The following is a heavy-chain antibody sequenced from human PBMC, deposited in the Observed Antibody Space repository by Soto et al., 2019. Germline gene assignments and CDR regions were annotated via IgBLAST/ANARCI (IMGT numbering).Heavy chain of an antibody. D-gene: IGHD3-3*01. V-gene: IGHV6-1*01. Sequence: SQTLSLTCAISGDSVSSNSAAWNWIRQSPSRGLEWLGRTYYRSRWYNDYAVSVKSRITINPDTSKNQFSLQLNSVTPEDTAVYYCARRHYDFWSGYSDYFDYWGQGTLVTVSS. CDR1: GDSVSSNSAA. J-gene: IGHJ4*02. CDR3: ARRHYDFWSGYSDYFDY. CDR2: TYYRSRWYN.